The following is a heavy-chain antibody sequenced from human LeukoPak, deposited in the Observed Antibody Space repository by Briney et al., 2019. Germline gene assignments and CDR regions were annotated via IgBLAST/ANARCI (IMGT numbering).Heavy chain of an antibody. D-gene: IGHD6-19*01. Sequence: HSGGSLRLSCAASGFTFSNYAMSWVRQAPGKGLEWVSAISGSGGSTYYADSVKGRFTISRDNSKNTLYLQMNSLRAEDTAVYYCAKDGGGIAVAGTIFFDYWGQGTLVTVSS. J-gene: IGHJ4*02. V-gene: IGHV3-23*01. CDR2: ISGSGGST. CDR3: AKDGGGIAVAGTIFFDY. CDR1: GFTFSNYA.